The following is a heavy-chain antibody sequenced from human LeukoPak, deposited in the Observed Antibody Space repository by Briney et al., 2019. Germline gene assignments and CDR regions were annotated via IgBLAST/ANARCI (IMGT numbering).Heavy chain of an antibody. CDR3: ASSSGRGAFDI. V-gene: IGHV4-34*01. CDR2: INHSGST. D-gene: IGHD6-19*01. J-gene: IGHJ3*02. Sequence: SENLSLTCAVYGGSFSGYYWSWIRQPPGKGLEWIGEINHSGSTNYNPSLKSRVTISVDTSKNQFSLKLSSVTAADTAVYYCASSSGRGAFDIWGQGTMVTVSS. CDR1: GGSFSGYY.